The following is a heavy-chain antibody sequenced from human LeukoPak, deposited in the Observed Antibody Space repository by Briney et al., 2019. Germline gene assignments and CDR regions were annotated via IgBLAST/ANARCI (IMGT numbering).Heavy chain of an antibody. Sequence: ASVKVSCKASGYTFTSYDINWVRQATGQGFEWMGWMNPNTGDTGFAQKFKGRVTMTRNTSTITAYMELSSLRAEDTAVYYCASYYYGSGSYSDAFDIWGQGTMVTVSS. V-gene: IGHV1-8*01. CDR1: GYTFTSYD. D-gene: IGHD3-10*01. CDR2: MNPNTGDT. CDR3: ASYYYGSGSYSDAFDI. J-gene: IGHJ3*02.